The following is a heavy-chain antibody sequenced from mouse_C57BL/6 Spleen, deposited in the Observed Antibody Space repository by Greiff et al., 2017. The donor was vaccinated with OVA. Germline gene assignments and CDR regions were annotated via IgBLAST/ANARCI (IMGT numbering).Heavy chain of an antibody. V-gene: IGHV1-26*01. CDR2: INPNNGGT. CDR1: GYTFTDYY. J-gene: IGHJ2*01. CDR3: AITTVVATADY. Sequence: EVQLQQSGPELVKPGASVKISCKASGYTFTDYYMNWVKQSHGKSLEWIGDINPNNGGTSYNQKFKGKATLTVDKSSSTAYMELRSLTSEDSAVYYCAITTVVATADYWGQGTTLTVSS. D-gene: IGHD1-1*01.